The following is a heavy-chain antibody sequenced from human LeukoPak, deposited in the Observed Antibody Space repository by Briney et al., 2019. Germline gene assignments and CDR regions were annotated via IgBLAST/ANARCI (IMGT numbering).Heavy chain of an antibody. CDR3: ARIGRNYRRSSASWYYFDN. J-gene: IGHJ4*02. D-gene: IGHD2-2*01. Sequence: SETLSLTCAVSGDSIKSVGYSWSWIRQPPGKRLEWLGYVYQSGNANYNPSLNSRLTISVDTSRNEFSLKLTSVTAADTAVYYCARIGRNYRRSSASWYYFDNWGQGTLVTVSS. CDR2: VYQSGNA. V-gene: IGHV4-30-4*07. CDR1: GDSIKSVGYS.